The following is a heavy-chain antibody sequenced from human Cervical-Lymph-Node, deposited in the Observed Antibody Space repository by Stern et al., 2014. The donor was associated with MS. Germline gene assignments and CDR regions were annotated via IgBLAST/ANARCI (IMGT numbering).Heavy chain of an antibody. J-gene: IGHJ4*02. Sequence: EVQLVESGGGLVQPGGSLRLSCAASGFTFSSYDMHWVRQATGKGLEWVSVIGTAGDTYYPGTAKGRFTITRTNAKNTLHVLMTSLRAGDTAVYYCARGRAAGTRQGYYFDYWGQGTLVTVSS. V-gene: IGHV3-13*01. D-gene: IGHD6-13*01. CDR1: GFTFSSYD. CDR2: IGTAGDT. CDR3: ARGRAAGTRQGYYFDY.